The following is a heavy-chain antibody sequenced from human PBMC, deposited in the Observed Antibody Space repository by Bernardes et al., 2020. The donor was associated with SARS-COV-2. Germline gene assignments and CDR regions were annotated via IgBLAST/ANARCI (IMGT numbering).Heavy chain of an antibody. CDR1: GYTFTSYD. J-gene: IGHJ5*02. D-gene: IGHD3-10*01. V-gene: IGHV1-8*02. CDR2: MSPNSGST. Sequence: ASLQDSCKASGYTFTSYDIHWVRQATGQGLEWMGWMSPNSGSTGYAQKFQGRVTMTRDTSINTAYMELSSLRSEDTATYYCARRDFYFDSGTYYRGGIRQDWFEQWRQGTLVTGSA. CDR3: ARRDFYFDSGTYYRGGIRQDWFEQ.